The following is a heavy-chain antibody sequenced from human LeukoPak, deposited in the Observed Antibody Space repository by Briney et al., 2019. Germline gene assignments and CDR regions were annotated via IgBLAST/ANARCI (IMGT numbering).Heavy chain of an antibody. CDR1: GYTFTSYY. V-gene: IGHV1-46*01. D-gene: IGHD2-2*01. CDR3: ARARPTIVVVPAAILRWFDP. Sequence: ASVKVSCKASGYTFTSYYMHWVRQAPGQGLEGMGIINPSGGSTSYAQKFQGRVTMTRDTSTSTVYMELSSLRSEDTAVYYCARARPTIVVVPAAILRWFDPWGQGTLVTVSS. CDR2: INPSGGST. J-gene: IGHJ5*02.